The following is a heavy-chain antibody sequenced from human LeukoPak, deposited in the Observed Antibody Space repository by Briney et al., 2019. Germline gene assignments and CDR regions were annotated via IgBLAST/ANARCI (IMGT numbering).Heavy chain of an antibody. J-gene: IGHJ4*02. Sequence: GGSLRLSCAASGFTFSSYSMNWVRQAPGKGLEWVSSISSSSSYIYYADSVKGRFTISRDNAKNSLYLQMNSLRAEDTAVYYCASALATVTTFFKFYWGQGTLVTVSS. CDR3: ASALATVTTFFKFY. CDR2: ISSSSSYI. CDR1: GFTFSSYS. D-gene: IGHD4-17*01. V-gene: IGHV3-21*01.